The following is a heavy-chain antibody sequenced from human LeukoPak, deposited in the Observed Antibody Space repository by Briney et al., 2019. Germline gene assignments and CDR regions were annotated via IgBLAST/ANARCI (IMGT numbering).Heavy chain of an antibody. Sequence: PGGSLRLSCAASGFTFSSYSMNWVRQAPGKGLEWVSSISSSSSYIYYADSVKGRFTISRDNAKNSLYLQMNSLRAEDTAVYHCARGTALYYYDSSGYSNFDYWGQGTLVTVSS. V-gene: IGHV3-21*01. CDR2: ISSSSSYI. CDR3: ARGTALYYYDSSGYSNFDY. J-gene: IGHJ4*02. D-gene: IGHD3-22*01. CDR1: GFTFSSYS.